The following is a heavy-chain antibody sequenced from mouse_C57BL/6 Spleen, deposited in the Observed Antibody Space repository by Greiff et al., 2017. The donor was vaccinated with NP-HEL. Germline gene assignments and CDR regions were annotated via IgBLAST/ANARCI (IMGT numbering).Heavy chain of an antibody. CDR3: ASKKTITTPRYDYFDY. D-gene: IGHD1-1*01. J-gene: IGHJ2*01. Sequence: VQLQQSGPELVKPGASVKISCKASGYAFSSSWMNWVKQRPGKGLEWIGRIYPGDGDTNYNGKFKGKATLTADKTSSTAYMQLSSLTSEDSAFYLCASKKTITTPRYDYFDYWGQGTTLTVSS. CDR2: IYPGDGDT. V-gene: IGHV1-82*01. CDR1: GYAFSSSW.